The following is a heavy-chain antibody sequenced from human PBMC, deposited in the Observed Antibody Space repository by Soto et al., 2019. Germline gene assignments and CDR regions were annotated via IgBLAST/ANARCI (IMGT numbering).Heavy chain of an antibody. V-gene: IGHV1-24*01. CDR3: ATGEYDSSAYHPTEFDS. J-gene: IGHJ4*02. D-gene: IGHD3-22*01. Sequence: GASVKVSCKVSGHTLSELAMHWVRQAPGKGLEWLGGFVVEDAETIYAQKFQGRVTMTEDTSTDTAYIQLSSLRSEDSAIYYCATGEYDSSAYHPTEFDSWSQGTLVTVSS. CDR1: GHTLSELA. CDR2: FVVEDAET.